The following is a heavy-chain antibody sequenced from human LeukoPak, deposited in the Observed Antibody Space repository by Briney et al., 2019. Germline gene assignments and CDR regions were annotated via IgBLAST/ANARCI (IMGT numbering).Heavy chain of an antibody. CDR2: ISYDGSNK. CDR3: AKDRGYSGYGHYYYGMDV. D-gene: IGHD5-12*01. J-gene: IGHJ6*02. Sequence: PGRSLRLSCAASGFTFSSYGMDWVRQAPGKGLEWVAVISYDGSNKYYADSVKGRFTISRDNSKNTLYLQMNSLRAEDTAVYYCAKDRGYSGYGHYYYGMDVWGQGTTVTVS. V-gene: IGHV3-30*18. CDR1: GFTFSSYG.